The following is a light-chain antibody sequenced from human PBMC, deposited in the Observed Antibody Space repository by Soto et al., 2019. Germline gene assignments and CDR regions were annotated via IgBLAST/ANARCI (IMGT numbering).Light chain of an antibody. CDR3: QQYGSSPPDT. Sequence: EIVLTQSPGTLSLSPGERATLSCRASQSVSSSYLAGYQQKPGQAPRLLIYGASSRATGIPDRFSGSGSGTDFTITISRLEPEDFAVYYCQQYGSSPPDTFGQGTKLEIK. CDR2: GAS. CDR1: QSVSSSY. V-gene: IGKV3-20*01. J-gene: IGKJ2*01.